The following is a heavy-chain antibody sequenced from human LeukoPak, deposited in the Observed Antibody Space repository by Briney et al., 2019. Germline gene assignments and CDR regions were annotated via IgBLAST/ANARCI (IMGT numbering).Heavy chain of an antibody. J-gene: IGHJ4*02. Sequence: PSETLSLTCTVSSGSISSYYWGWIRQPPGKGLEWIGYIYYSGSTNYNPSLKSRVTISVDTSKNQFSLKLSSVTAADTAVYYCARMPRWDGYDLDYWGQGTLVTVSS. CDR2: IYYSGST. CDR1: SGSISSYY. V-gene: IGHV4-59*01. CDR3: ARMPRWDGYDLDY. D-gene: IGHD5-12*01.